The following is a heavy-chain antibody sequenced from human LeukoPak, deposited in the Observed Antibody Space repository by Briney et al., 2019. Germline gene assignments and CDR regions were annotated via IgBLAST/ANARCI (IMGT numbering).Heavy chain of an antibody. CDR2: ISHSGST. D-gene: IGHD7-27*01. CDR1: GGSISSSNW. CDR3: ASRWVLTGEPY. J-gene: IGHJ4*02. Sequence: SGTLSLACAVSGGSISSSNWWSWVRQPPGKGLEWIGEISHSGSTNYNPSLKSRVTISVAKSKKQFSLKLTSVTAADTAVYYCASRWVLTGEPYWGQGTLVTVSS. V-gene: IGHV4-4*02.